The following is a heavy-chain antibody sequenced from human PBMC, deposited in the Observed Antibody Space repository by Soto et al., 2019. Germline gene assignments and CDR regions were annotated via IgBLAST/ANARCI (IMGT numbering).Heavy chain of an antibody. D-gene: IGHD2-21*02. CDR3: ARDSAPDAEVTRYYFDY. V-gene: IGHV3-7*01. J-gene: IGHJ4*02. CDR2: IKQDGSEK. CDR1: GFTFSGYW. Sequence: EVQLVESGGGLVQPGGSLRLSCAASGFTFSGYWMSWVRQAPGKGLEWVANIKQDGSEKYYVDSVKGRFTISRDNAKNSLYLQMNSLRAEDTAVYYCARDSAPDAEVTRYYFDYWGQGTLVTVSS.